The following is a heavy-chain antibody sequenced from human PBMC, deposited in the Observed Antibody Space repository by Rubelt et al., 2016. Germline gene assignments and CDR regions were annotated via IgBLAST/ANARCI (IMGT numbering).Heavy chain of an antibody. D-gene: IGHD6-13*01. Sequence: GGFDPEDGETIYAQKFQGRVTMTTDTSTSTAYMELRSLRSDDTAVYYCARVGKGSSWSNGLDYYYYGMDVWGQGTTVTVSS. V-gene: IGHV1-24*01. CDR3: ARVGKGSSWSNGLDYYYYGMDV. J-gene: IGHJ6*02. CDR2: FDPEDGET.